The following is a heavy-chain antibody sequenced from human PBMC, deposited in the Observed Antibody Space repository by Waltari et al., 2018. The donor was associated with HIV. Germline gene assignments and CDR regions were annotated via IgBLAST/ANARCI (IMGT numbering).Heavy chain of an antibody. Sequence: QVQLVESGGGVVQPGRYRSLSCAASGFQFRSYGMHWVRQAPGKGLGWVAVIWSDGSHEYYADSVKGRFTVSRDNSKNTVYLQMNSLRADDTAVYFCARMFDSSGLDYWGQGTLVTVSS. CDR3: ARMFDSSGLDY. D-gene: IGHD3-22*01. V-gene: IGHV3-33*01. CDR1: GFQFRSYG. CDR2: IWSDGSHE. J-gene: IGHJ4*02.